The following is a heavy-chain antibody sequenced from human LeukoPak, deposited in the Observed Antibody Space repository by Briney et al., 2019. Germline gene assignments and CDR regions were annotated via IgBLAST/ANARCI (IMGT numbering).Heavy chain of an antibody. Sequence: GRSLRLSCAASGFTFDDYAMHWVRQAPGKGLEWVSGISWNSGSIGYADSVKGRFTISRDNAKDSLYLQMNSLRAEGTALYYCSKGQSYYYMDVWGKGTTVTVSS. V-gene: IGHV3-9*01. CDR1: GFTFDDYA. CDR2: ISWNSGSI. CDR3: SKGQSYYYMDV. J-gene: IGHJ6*03.